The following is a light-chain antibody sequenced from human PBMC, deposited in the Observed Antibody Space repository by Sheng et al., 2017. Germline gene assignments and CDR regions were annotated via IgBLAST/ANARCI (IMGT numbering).Light chain of an antibody. V-gene: IGLV2-11*01. CDR3: CSYAGTYTWV. CDR1: SSDVGGYPY. J-gene: IGLJ3*02. Sequence: QSALTQPRSVSGSPGQAVTISCTGTSSDVGGYPYVSWYQQHPGKAPQVIIYDVTKRPSGVPDRFSGSKSGNTASLSISGLQAEDEANYYCCSYAGTYTWVFGGGTNLTV. CDR2: DVT.